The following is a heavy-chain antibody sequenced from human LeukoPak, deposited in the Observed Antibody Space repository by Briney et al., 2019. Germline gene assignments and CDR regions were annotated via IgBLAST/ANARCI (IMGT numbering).Heavy chain of an antibody. CDR3: ARSSLAVAGNGYWFDP. CDR2: ISAYNGNT. J-gene: IGHJ5*02. Sequence: ASVKVSCKASGYTFTSYGISWVRQAPGRGLEWMGWISAYNGNTNYAQKLQGRVTMTTDTSTSTAYMELRSLRSDDTAVYYCARSSLAVAGNGYWFDPWGQGTLVTVSS. CDR1: GYTFTSYG. V-gene: IGHV1-18*01. D-gene: IGHD6-19*01.